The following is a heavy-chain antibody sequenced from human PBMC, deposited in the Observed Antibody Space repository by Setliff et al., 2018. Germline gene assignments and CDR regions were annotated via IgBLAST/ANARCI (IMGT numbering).Heavy chain of an antibody. CDR3: ARNWVTAQHYYYGMDV. Sequence: GGSLRLSCVASGFTFSNYGMHWVRQAPGKGLEWVALIWNDGSSKFYGDSVKGRFTISRDNSKNTLYLQMNSLRAEDTAVYYCARNWVTAQHYYYGMDVWGQGTTVTVSS. J-gene: IGHJ6*02. D-gene: IGHD2-21*02. CDR2: IWNDGSSK. V-gene: IGHV3-33*01. CDR1: GFTFSNYG.